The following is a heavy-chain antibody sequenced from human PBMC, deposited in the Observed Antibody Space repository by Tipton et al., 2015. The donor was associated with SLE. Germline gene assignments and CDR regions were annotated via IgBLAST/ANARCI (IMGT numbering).Heavy chain of an antibody. CDR1: GGSVSSGSYY. J-gene: IGHJ4*02. CDR2: INHSGST. CDR3: ARVPQQLDY. Sequence: TLSLTCTVSGGSVSSGSYYWSWIRQPAGKGLEWIGEINHSGSTNYNPSLKSRVTISVDTSKNQFSLKLSSVTAADTAVYYCARVPQQLDYWGQGTLVTVSS. D-gene: IGHD6-13*01. V-gene: IGHV4-61*10.